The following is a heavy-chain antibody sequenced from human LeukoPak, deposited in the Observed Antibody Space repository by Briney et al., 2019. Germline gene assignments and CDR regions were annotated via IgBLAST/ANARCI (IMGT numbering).Heavy chain of an antibody. CDR3: AGDFGISEVY. J-gene: IGHJ4*02. Sequence: GGSLRLSCAASGFTFRNHGMHWVRQAPGKGLEWVAVIYYDGSKDYYADSVKGRFTISRDNSKNTLKLQMNSLRAEDTAVYYCAGDFGISEVYWGQGTLVTVSS. D-gene: IGHD1-20*01. V-gene: IGHV3-33*01. CDR1: GFTFRNHG. CDR2: IYYDGSKD.